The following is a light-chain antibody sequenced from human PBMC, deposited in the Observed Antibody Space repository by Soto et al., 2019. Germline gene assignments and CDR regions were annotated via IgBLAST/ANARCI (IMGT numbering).Light chain of an antibody. V-gene: IGKV3-15*01. J-gene: IGKJ1*01. Sequence: EIVMTQSPATLSVSPGERATLSWRASQSVSSNVAWYQQKPGQAPRLLIYSVSTRAAGIPARFSGSGSGTEFTLTINSLQAEDFAIYYCQQYNNWPRTFGQGTKVDIK. CDR1: QSVSSN. CDR2: SVS. CDR3: QQYNNWPRT.